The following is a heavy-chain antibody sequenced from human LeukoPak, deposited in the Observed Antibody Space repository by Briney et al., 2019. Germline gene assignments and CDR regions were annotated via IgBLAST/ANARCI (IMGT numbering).Heavy chain of an antibody. Sequence: SVKVSCKASGGTFSSYAISWVRQAPGQGLEWMGGIIPIFGTANYAQKFQGRVTVTADESTSTAYMELSSLRSEDTAVYYCAGAVQVFYYYYGMDVWGQGTTVTVSS. D-gene: IGHD1-1*01. V-gene: IGHV1-69*13. CDR1: GGTFSSYA. J-gene: IGHJ6*02. CDR2: IIPIFGTA. CDR3: AGAVQVFYYYYGMDV.